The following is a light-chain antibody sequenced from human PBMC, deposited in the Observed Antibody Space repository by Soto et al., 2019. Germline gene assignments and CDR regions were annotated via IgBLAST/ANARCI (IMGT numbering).Light chain of an antibody. Sequence: DIHLTQSPSSLSPSVGDRVTITCLASQSIISYLHWYQHKPGRVPKLLVYAASNLQSVVPSRFSGTGSGIDFTLTIASLQPEDFATYYCHQSYNIPQTFGQGPKVDIK. V-gene: IGKV1-39*01. CDR3: HQSYNIPQT. CDR1: QSIISY. CDR2: AAS. J-gene: IGKJ1*01.